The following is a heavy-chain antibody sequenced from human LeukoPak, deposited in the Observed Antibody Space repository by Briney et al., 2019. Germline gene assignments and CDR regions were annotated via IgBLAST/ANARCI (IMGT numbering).Heavy chain of an antibody. CDR2: INWNGGST. J-gene: IGHJ4*02. CDR1: GFTFDDYA. CDR3: ARVKGSGYRNSIDY. V-gene: IGHV3-20*04. Sequence: GGSLRLSCAASGFTFDDYAMNWVRQAPGKGLEWVSGINWNGGSTYYRDSAKGRFTISRDNATTSLYLQMNSLRAEDTALYYCARVKGSGYRNSIDYWGQGTLVTVSS. D-gene: IGHD3-3*01.